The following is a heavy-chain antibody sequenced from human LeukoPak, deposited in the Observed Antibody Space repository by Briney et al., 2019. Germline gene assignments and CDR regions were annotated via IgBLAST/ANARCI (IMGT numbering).Heavy chain of an antibody. V-gene: IGHV3-30*18. CDR2: ISYDGSNK. D-gene: IGHD1-1*01. CDR1: GFTFSFYA. CDR3: AKSPDGRVQLWLDY. Sequence: GGSLRLSCAASGFTFSFYAMHWVRQAPGKGLEWVAVISYDGSNKYYADSVKGRFTISRDNSKNTLYLQMNSLRTEDTAVYYCAKSPDGRVQLWLDYWGQGTLVTVSS. J-gene: IGHJ4*02.